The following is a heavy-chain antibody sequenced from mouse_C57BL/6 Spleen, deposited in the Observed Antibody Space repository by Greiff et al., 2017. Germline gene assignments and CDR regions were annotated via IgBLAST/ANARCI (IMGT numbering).Heavy chain of an antibody. D-gene: IGHD2-4*01. CDR3: ARGGYYDYDGGYAMDY. J-gene: IGHJ4*01. V-gene: IGHV5-17*01. CDR2: ISSGSSTI. CDR1: GFTFSDYG. Sequence: VQLKESGGGLVKPGGSLKLSCAASGFTFSDYGMHWVRQAPEKGLEWVAYISSGSSTIYYADTVKGRFTISRVNAKNTLFLQMTSLRSEDTAMYYCARGGYYDYDGGYAMDYWGQGTSVTVSS.